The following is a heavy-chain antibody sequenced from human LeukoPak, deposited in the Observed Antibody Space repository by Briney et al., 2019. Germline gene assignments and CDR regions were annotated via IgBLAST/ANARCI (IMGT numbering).Heavy chain of an antibody. J-gene: IGHJ4*02. CDR2: ISYDGSNK. CDR1: GFTCSSYA. Sequence: GGSLRLSCAASGFTCSSYAMHWVRQAPGKGLEWVAVISYDGSNKYYADSVKGRFTISRDNSKNTLYLQMNSLRAEDTAVYYCSRGYCSSTSCYTSDYWGQGTLVTVSS. D-gene: IGHD2-2*02. V-gene: IGHV3-30-3*01. CDR3: SRGYCSSTSCYTSDY.